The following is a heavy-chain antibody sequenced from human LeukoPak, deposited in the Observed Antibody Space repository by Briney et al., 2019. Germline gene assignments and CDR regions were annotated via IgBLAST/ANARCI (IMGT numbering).Heavy chain of an antibody. CDR2: IYSGGST. Sequence: GGSLRLSCAASGFTVSSNYMSWVRQAPGKGLEWVSVIYSGGSTYYADSVKGRFTISRDNSKNTLYLQMNSLRAEDTAVYYCASKGGSYGTSNYFDYWGQGTLVTVSS. D-gene: IGHD5-18*01. CDR1: GFTVSSNY. V-gene: IGHV3-66*01. J-gene: IGHJ4*02. CDR3: ASKGGSYGTSNYFDY.